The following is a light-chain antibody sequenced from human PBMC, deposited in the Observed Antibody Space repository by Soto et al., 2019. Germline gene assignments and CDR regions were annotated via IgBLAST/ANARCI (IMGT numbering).Light chain of an antibody. CDR2: EVS. J-gene: IGLJ1*01. V-gene: IGLV2-14*01. CDR1: SSNIGGNS. Sequence: QSVMTQPPSVSAAPGQKVTISCSGSSSNIGGNSVSWYQQLPGTAPKLMIYEVSNRPSGVSNRFSGSKSGNTASLTISGLQTEDEADYYCCAYTSTSALYVFGTGTKVTVL. CDR3: CAYTSTSALYV.